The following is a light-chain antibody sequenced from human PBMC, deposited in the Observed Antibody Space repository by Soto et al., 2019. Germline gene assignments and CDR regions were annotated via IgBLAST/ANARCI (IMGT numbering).Light chain of an antibody. CDR3: LQSIRFAIT. CDR1: QGIRND. J-gene: IGKJ3*01. V-gene: IGKV1-6*01. Sequence: ASQGIRNDLDWFQQKPGKAPKLLIYAASNLQSWVPARFSGIGSGTDFSLSIISLHPEVFATNYSLQSIRFAITVGPGTKVDIK. CDR2: AAS.